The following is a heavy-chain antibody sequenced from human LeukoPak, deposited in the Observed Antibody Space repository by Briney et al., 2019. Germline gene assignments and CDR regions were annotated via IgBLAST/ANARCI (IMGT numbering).Heavy chain of an antibody. D-gene: IGHD3-10*01. V-gene: IGHV3-23*01. Sequence: QPGGSLRLSCAASGFTFSTYTMNWVRQAPGKGLEWVSAISGSGGSTYYADSVKGRFTISRDNSKNTLYLQMNSLRAEDTAVYYCVTITMVRGVNPRYTYYYGMDVWGQGTTVTVSS. CDR2: ISGSGGST. CDR1: GFTFSTYT. CDR3: VTITMVRGVNPRYTYYYGMDV. J-gene: IGHJ6*02.